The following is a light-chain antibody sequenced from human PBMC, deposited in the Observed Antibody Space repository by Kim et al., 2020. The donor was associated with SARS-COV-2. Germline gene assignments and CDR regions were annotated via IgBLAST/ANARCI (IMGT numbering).Light chain of an antibody. J-gene: IGLJ1*01. V-gene: IGLV3-1*01. CDR1: KLGDKY. CDR2: QNT. CDR3: QAWDSSTNYV. Sequence: SYELTQPPSVSVSPGQTASITCSGDKLGDKYACWYQQKPGQSPPLVIYQNTKRPSGIPERFSGSNSGNTATLTISGTQAMDEADYYCQAWDSSTNYVFGT.